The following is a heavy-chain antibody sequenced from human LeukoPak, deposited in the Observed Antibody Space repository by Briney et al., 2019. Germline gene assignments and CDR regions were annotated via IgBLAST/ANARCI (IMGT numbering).Heavy chain of an antibody. CDR3: ARGVVVPAATSWFDP. J-gene: IGHJ5*02. Sequence: PSQTLSLTCAVSGGSISSGGYSWSWIRQPPGKGLGLIGYIYHSGSTHYNPSLKTRVTTSVDRSRNQFSLKLSSVTAADTAVYYCARGVVVPAATSWFDPWGQGTLVTVSS. V-gene: IGHV4-30-2*01. CDR2: IYHSGST. D-gene: IGHD2-2*01. CDR1: GGSISSGGYS.